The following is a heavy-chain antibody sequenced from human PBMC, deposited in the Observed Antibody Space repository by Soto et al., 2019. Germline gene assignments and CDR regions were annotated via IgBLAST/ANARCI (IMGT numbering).Heavy chain of an antibody. D-gene: IGHD6-19*01. CDR2: VYRTGTA. V-gene: IGHV4-4*02. Sequence: QVQLQESGPGLVKPSGTLSLTCAVSGDSISSTNWWSWVRQPPGKGLEWIGQVYRTGTANYNPSLKSRVTISLDKSKNKFSLNLNSVNAADTAVYYCAREGPEGSSDYNYGMDVWGQGTTVTVS. CDR1: GDSISSTNW. CDR3: AREGPEGSSDYNYGMDV. J-gene: IGHJ6*02.